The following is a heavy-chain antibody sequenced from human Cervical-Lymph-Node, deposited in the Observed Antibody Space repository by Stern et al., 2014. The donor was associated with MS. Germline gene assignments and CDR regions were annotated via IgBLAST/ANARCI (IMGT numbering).Heavy chain of an antibody. CDR2: ATYDGSDQ. Sequence: VQLVESGGGVVQPGKSLRLSCAASGFTFSDYGMHWVRQAPGKGLEWVALATYDGSDQYYADSVKDRFTVSRDNSKNTVLLQMNGLRPEDTAVYFCARDRGLTHYFYGMDVWGQGTTVTVSS. J-gene: IGHJ6*02. V-gene: IGHV3-30*03. D-gene: IGHD3-10*01. CDR3: ARDRGLTHYFYGMDV. CDR1: GFTFSDYG.